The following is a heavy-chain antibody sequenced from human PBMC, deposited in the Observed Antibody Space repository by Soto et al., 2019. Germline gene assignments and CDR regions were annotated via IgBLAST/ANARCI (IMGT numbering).Heavy chain of an antibody. CDR3: ARERTFGGVLGFDS. CDR1: GGSISSGGYS. V-gene: IGHV4-30-2*01. J-gene: IGHJ4*02. Sequence: QLQLQESGSRLVKPSQTLSLTCAVSGGSISSGGYSRSWIRQPPGKGLEWIGYIYHNGGTYSNPPLKSRLTISIDRSKSQFGLKLRSVTAADTAVYYCARERTFGGVLGFDSWGQGALVTVSS. D-gene: IGHD3-16*01. CDR2: IYHNGGT.